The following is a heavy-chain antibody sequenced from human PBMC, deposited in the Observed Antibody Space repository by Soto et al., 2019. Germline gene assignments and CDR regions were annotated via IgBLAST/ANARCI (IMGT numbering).Heavy chain of an antibody. D-gene: IGHD2-8*01. Sequence: QVQLVESGGGVVQPGRSLRLSCAASGFTFSSYGMHWVRQAPGKGLEWVAVIWYDGSNKYYADSVKGRFTISRDNSKNTLYLQMNSPRAEDTAVYYCARDYCTNGVCYTLDYWGQGTLVTVSS. CDR3: ARDYCTNGVCYTLDY. J-gene: IGHJ4*02. CDR2: IWYDGSNK. CDR1: GFTFSSYG. V-gene: IGHV3-33*01.